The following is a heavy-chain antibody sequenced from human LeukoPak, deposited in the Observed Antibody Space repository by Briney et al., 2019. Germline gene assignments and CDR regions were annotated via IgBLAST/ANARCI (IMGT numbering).Heavy chain of an antibody. D-gene: IGHD3-16*02. CDR1: GFTFSSYW. CDR2: ISNSGDSI. V-gene: IGHV3-48*04. Sequence: GGSLRLSCAASGFTFSSYWMHWVRQAPGKGLEWVSFISNSGDSIYYADSVKGRFTISRDNAKNSLFLQMNSLRAEDTAVYYCARSEARFMLSWGQGTLVTVSS. J-gene: IGHJ4*02. CDR3: ARSEARFMLS.